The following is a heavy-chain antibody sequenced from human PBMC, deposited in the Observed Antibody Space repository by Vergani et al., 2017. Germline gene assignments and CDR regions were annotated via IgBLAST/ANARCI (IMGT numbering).Heavy chain of an antibody. J-gene: IGHJ4*02. CDR3: ARVGTSSSRDYFDY. CDR1: GYTFNDYF. Sequence: QVQLVQSGAEVKKPGASVKVSCKASGYTFNDYFMHWVRQAPGQGRAGMGWINPNSGGTNYAQKFQGRVTMTRDTSISTAYMELSNLRADDTAVYYCARVGTSSSRDYFDYWGQGTLVTVSS. V-gene: IGHV1-2*02. CDR2: INPNSGGT. D-gene: IGHD2-2*01.